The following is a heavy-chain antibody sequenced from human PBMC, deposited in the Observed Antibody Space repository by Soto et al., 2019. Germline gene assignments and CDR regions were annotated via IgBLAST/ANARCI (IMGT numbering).Heavy chain of an antibody. CDR1: GGSNSSGGYY. Sequence: SETLSLTCTVSGGSNSSGGYYWSWIRQHPGKGLEWIGYIYYSGSTYYNPSLKSRVTISVDTSKNQFSLKLSSVTAADTAVYYCARNAVTTAPVDVWGKGTTVTVSS. D-gene: IGHD4-17*01. J-gene: IGHJ6*04. V-gene: IGHV4-31*03. CDR3: ARNAVTTAPVDV. CDR2: IYYSGST.